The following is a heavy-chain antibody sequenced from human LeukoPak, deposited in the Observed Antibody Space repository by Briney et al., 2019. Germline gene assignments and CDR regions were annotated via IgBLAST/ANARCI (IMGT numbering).Heavy chain of an antibody. J-gene: IGHJ4*02. CDR1: GYTFTGYY. V-gene: IGHV1-2*02. D-gene: IGHD3/OR15-3a*01. CDR2: INPKSGGT. CDR3: AREVDSYFDY. Sequence: ASVKVSCKASGYTFTGYYLHWVRQAPGQGLEWMGWINPKSGGTNSVQKFQGRVTMTRDTSNSTAYMELSRLRSDDTAVYYCAREVDSYFDYWGQGTLVTVSS.